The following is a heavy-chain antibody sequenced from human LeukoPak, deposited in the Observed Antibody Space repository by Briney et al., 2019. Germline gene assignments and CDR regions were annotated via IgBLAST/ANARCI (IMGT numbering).Heavy chain of an antibody. V-gene: IGHV3-21*01. CDR3: ARGHSSSWGDHY. J-gene: IGHJ4*02. Sequence: TGGSLRLSCAASRFTFSSYSMNWVRQAPGKGLEWVSSISSSSSYIYYADSVKGRFTISRDNAKNSLYLQMNSLRAEDTAVHYCARGHSSSWGDHYWGQGTLVTVSS. CDR2: ISSSSSYI. D-gene: IGHD6-13*01. CDR1: RFTFSSYS.